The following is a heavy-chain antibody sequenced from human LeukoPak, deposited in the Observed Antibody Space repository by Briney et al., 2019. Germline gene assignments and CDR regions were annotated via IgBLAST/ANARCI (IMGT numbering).Heavy chain of an antibody. V-gene: IGHV3-7*03. CDR1: GFTFSTYW. CDR2: IKQDGSEK. Sequence: PGGSLRLSCAASGFTFSTYWMSWVRQAPGKGLEWVANIKQDGSEKDYVDSVKGRFTISRDNAKNSLYLQMNSLRAEDTAVYYCARRDYSNYPNYWGQGTMVTVSS. J-gene: IGHJ4*02. CDR3: ARRDYSNYPNY. D-gene: IGHD4-11*01.